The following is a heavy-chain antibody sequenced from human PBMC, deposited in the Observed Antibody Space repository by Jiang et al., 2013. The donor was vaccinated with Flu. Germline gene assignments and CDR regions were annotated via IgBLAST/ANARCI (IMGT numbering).Heavy chain of an antibody. V-gene: IGHV4-39*01. CDR2: MDESGST. J-gene: IGHJ6*02. D-gene: IGHD3-16*01. CDR1: GASISSRSYF. CDR3: ARVWRDYYYYAMDV. Sequence: GSGLVKPSETLSLTCTVSGASISSRSYFWGWIRQPPGKGLEWIGTMDESGSTSYNPSLKSRVSISIDTSKNQFSLKLRSVTAADTAVYYCARVWRDYYYYAMDVWGQGTTVTVSS.